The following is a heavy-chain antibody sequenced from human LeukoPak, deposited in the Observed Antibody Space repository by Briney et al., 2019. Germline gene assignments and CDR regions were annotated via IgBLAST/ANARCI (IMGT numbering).Heavy chain of an antibody. Sequence: ASVKVSCKTSGYTFVDYGITWVRQAPGQGLEWMGWISAYSGSTKYAQKVQGRVTMTTDTPTSTAYMELRSLRSDDTAVYYCARGKDDFWSGPPPTYYYYHMDVWGKGTTVTVSS. D-gene: IGHD3-3*01. CDR1: GYTFVDYG. J-gene: IGHJ6*03. V-gene: IGHV1-18*01. CDR3: ARGKDDFWSGPPPTYYYYHMDV. CDR2: ISAYSGST.